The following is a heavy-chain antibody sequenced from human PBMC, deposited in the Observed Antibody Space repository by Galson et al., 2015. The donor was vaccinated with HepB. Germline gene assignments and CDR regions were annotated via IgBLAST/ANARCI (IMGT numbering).Heavy chain of an antibody. CDR3: VRETAWRFDQ. D-gene: IGHD1-1*01. CDR1: GFTFSYSY. CDR2: ISPDSDNI. V-gene: IGHV3-11*01. Sequence: SLRLSCAASGFTFSYSYMSWIRQAPGQGLQWVSYISPDSDNIHYADSVKGRFTISRDNAKNSLYLQMSSLSVDDTAVYCCVRETAWRFDQWGQGILVTVSS. J-gene: IGHJ4*02.